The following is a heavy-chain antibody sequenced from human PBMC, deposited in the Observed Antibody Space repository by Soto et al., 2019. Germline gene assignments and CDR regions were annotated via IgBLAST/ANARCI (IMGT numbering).Heavy chain of an antibody. CDR2: IYYSGST. D-gene: IGHD3-10*01. V-gene: IGHV4-39*01. J-gene: IGHJ5*02. CDR1: VVSISSSSYY. Sequence: SETLSLTCTFSVVSISSSSYYCGWIRQPPWKGLEWIGSIYYSGSTYYNPSLKSRVTISVDTSKNQFSLKLSSVTAADTAVYYCARHRGLKVRGVLNNWFEPWRQGTLVNVS. CDR3: ARHRGLKVRGVLNNWFEP.